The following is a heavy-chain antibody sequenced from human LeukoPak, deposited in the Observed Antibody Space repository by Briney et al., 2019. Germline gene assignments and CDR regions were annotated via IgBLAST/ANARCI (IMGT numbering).Heavy chain of an antibody. J-gene: IGHJ4*02. CDR2: ISAYNGNT. CDR1: GYTFTSYG. Sequence: ASVKVSCKASGYTFTSYGISWVRQAPGQGLEWMGWISAYNGNTNYAQKLQGRATMTTDTSTSTAYMELRSLRSDDTAVYYCARVATYYDFWSGYYVQGDFDYWGQGTLVTVSS. D-gene: IGHD3-3*01. CDR3: ARVATYYDFWSGYYVQGDFDY. V-gene: IGHV1-18*01.